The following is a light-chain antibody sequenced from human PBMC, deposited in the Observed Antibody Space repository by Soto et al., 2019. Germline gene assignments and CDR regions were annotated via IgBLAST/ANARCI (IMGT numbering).Light chain of an antibody. J-gene: IGLJ1*01. V-gene: IGLV2-14*01. CDR1: SSDVGGYNY. CDR2: DVS. Sequence: QSALTQPASVSGSPGQSITISCTGTSSDVGGYNYVSWYQQHPGKAPKLMIYDVSIWPSGVSNRFSGSKSGNTASLTISGLQAEDEADYYCSSYTSSSTLDVFGTGTKLTVL. CDR3: SSYTSSSTLDV.